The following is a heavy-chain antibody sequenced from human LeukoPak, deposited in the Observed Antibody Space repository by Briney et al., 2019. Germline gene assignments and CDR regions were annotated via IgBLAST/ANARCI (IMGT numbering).Heavy chain of an antibody. CDR1: GYTFTSYG. D-gene: IGHD1/OR15-1a*01. Sequence: ASVKVSCKASGYTFTSYGISWVRQAPGQGLEWMGWISAYNGNTNYAQKFQGRVTLTRNTSISTAYMELSGLRYEDTAVYYCARGLNNVFDWGQGTLVTVSS. CDR3: ARGLNNVFD. J-gene: IGHJ4*02. V-gene: IGHV1-18*01. CDR2: ISAYNGNT.